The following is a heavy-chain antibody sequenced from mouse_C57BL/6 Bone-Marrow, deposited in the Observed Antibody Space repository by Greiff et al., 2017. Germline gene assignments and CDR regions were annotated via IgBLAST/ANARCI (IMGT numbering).Heavy chain of an antibody. CDR3: ARLYYHGIDY. D-gene: IGHD1-1*01. V-gene: IGHV3-8*01. CDR1: GYSITSDY. J-gene: IGHJ2*01. Sequence: EVKLQELGPGLAKPSQTLYLTCSVTGYSITSDYWNWIRQFPGNKLEYMGYISYSGSTYYNPSLKSRISITRDTSKNQYYLQLNSVTTEDTATYYCARLYYHGIDYWGQGTTLTVSS. CDR2: ISYSGST.